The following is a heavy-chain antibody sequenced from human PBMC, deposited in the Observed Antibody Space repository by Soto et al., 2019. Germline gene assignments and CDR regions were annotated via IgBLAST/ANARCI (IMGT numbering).Heavy chain of an antibody. Sequence: QVQLVESGVGVVQPGRSLRLSCAASGFTFSSYAMHWVRQAPGKGLEWVAVISYDGSNKYYADSVKGRFTISRDNSKNTLYLQMNSLRAEDTAVYYCARDKNYSLNYWGQGTLVTVSS. CDR3: ARDKNYSLNY. V-gene: IGHV3-30-3*01. CDR2: ISYDGSNK. J-gene: IGHJ4*02. CDR1: GFTFSSYA. D-gene: IGHD1-7*01.